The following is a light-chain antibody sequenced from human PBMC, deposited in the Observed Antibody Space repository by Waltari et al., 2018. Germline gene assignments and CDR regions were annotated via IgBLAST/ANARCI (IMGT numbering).Light chain of an antibody. Sequence: SYVLTQPPSVSAAPGETARITCGGDKIGDKSVHWYQKRPDQAPLLLLSYDNERPSGIPERFSGSNSRDTATLTINRVEAGDEATYFCQIWIGLSNHPGVFGGGTRLTVL. CDR3: QIWIGLSNHPGV. V-gene: IGLV3-21*04. CDR2: YDN. J-gene: IGLJ3*02. CDR1: KIGDKS.